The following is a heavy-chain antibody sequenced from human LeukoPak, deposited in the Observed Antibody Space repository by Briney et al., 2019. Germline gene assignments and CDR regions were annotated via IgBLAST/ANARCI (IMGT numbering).Heavy chain of an antibody. CDR3: AQKRGGYTPFDY. CDR2: ISGSGESA. Sequence: GGSLRLSCVASGFTFNHYGMNWVRQAPGKGLEWVSIISGSGESAFYADSVKGRFTISRDNSKNTLYLQMNSLRAEDTAIYYCAQKRGGYTPFDYWGQGTLVAVSS. D-gene: IGHD5-12*01. CDR1: GFTFNHYG. V-gene: IGHV3-23*01. J-gene: IGHJ4*02.